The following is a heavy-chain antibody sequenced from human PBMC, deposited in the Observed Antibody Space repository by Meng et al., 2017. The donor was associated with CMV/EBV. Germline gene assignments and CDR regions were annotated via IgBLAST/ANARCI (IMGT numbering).Heavy chain of an antibody. CDR3: ARFPYSSSLGIYYFDY. V-gene: IGHV1-46*01. J-gene: IGHJ4*02. CDR1: GYTFTSYD. Sequence: ASVKVSCKASGYTFTSYDINWVRQAPGQGLEWMGIINPSGGSTSYAQKFQGRVTMTRDTSTSTVYMELSSLRSEDTAVYYCARFPYSSSLGIYYFDYWGQGTLVTVSS. D-gene: IGHD6-6*01. CDR2: INPSGGST.